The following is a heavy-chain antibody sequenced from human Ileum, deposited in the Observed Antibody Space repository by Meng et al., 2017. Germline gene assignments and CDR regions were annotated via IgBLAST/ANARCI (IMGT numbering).Heavy chain of an antibody. V-gene: IGHV4-39*07. CDR2: ISYSGTT. D-gene: IGHD3-9*01. Sequence: LQESGPGLVQPSETLSLSCTVFGGSITSRSFWWGWIRQTPGKGLEWFGSISYSGTTSYNPSLRSRVTMSLDTSKNQFSLILSSVTAADTAVYYCARQPTGFPNWFDPWGQGTLVTVPS. J-gene: IGHJ5*02. CDR3: ARQPTGFPNWFDP. CDR1: GGSITSRSFW.